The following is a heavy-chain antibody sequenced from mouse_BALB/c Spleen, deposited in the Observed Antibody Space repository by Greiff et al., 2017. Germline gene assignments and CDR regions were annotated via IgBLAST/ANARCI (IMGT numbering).Heavy chain of an antibody. V-gene: IGHV1-54*01. D-gene: IGHD2-3*01. CDR3: ARNDGYYAMDY. J-gene: IGHJ4*01. Sequence: QVQLQQSGAELVRPGTSVKVSCKASGYAFTNYLIEWVKQRPGQGLEWIGVINPGSGGTNYNEKFKGKATLTADKSSSTAYMQLSSLTSDDSAVYFCARNDGYYAMDYWGQGTSVTVSS. CDR1: GYAFTNYL. CDR2: INPGSGGT.